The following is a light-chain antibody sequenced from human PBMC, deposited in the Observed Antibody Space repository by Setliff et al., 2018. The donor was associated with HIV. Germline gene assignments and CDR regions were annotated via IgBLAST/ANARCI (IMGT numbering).Light chain of an antibody. CDR3: CSYAGSSTYV. CDR2: EVS. V-gene: IGLV2-23*02. J-gene: IGLJ1*01. Sequence: QSALAQPASVSGSPGQSITISCTGTSSDVGNYNLVSWYQQHPGKAPKLMIYEVSKRPSGVSNRFSGFKSGNTASLTISGLQAEDEADYYCCSYAGSSTYVFGTGTKVT. CDR1: SSDVGNYNL.